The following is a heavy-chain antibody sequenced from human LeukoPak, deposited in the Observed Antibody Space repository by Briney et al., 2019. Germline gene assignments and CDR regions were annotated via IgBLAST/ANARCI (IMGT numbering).Heavy chain of an antibody. CDR1: GFTVSSNY. Sequence: GGSLRLSCAASGFTVSSNYMSWVCHAPGKGLEWVSRIYSGGSTYYADSVKGRFTISRDNSKNTVYLQMNSLRAEDTAVYFCARVRLDRSERNLDAFENWGQGTMVTVSS. J-gene: IGHJ3*02. CDR2: IYSGGST. D-gene: IGHD1-14*01. CDR3: ARVRLDRSERNLDAFEN. V-gene: IGHV3-53*01.